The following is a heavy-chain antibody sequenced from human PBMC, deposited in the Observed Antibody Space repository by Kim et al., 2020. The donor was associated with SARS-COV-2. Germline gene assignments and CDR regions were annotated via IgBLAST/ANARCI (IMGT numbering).Heavy chain of an antibody. J-gene: IGHJ4*02. CDR1: GDSISISGYY. Sequence: SETLSLTCTVSGDSISISGYYWGWIRQPPGRGLDWIGSIFYSGTTSYNPSLKSRGTIFVDTSKNHSSLKLSSVTAADATADYCSRTASSWYRVVYWGQG. CDR2: IFYSGTT. V-gene: IGHV4-39*02. CDR3: SRTASSWYRVVY. D-gene: IGHD6-13*01.